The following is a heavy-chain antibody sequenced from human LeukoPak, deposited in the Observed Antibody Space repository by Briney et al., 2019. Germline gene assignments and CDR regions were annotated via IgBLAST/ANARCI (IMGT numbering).Heavy chain of an antibody. D-gene: IGHD5-18*01. V-gene: IGHV1-69*05. CDR3: ASSLWGYSYGAFDP. CDR1: GGTFSSNA. Sequence: ASVKVSCKASGGTFSSNAFSWVRQAPGQGPEGMGGIIPIFGTTNYAQKFQGRVTITTDESTTTAYMELNSLRSEDTAVYYCASSLWGYSYGAFDPWGQGTLVTVSS. J-gene: IGHJ5*02. CDR2: IIPIFGTT.